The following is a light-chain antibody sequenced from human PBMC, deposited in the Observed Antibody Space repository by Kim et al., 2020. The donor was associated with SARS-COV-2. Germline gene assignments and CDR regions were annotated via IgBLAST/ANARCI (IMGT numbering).Light chain of an antibody. V-gene: IGKV1-27*01. CDR2: AAS. CDR1: QGIGNY. Sequence: DIQMTQSPSSLSASVGDRVNITCRASQGIGNYLAWYQQKPGKLPELLIYAASALQSGVPFRFSGSGSGTDFTLTINSLQPEDVATYFCQKYNSAPWTFGQGTKVGIK. J-gene: IGKJ1*01. CDR3: QKYNSAPWT.